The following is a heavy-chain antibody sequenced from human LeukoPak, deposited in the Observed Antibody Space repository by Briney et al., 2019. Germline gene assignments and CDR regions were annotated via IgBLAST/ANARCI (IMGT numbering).Heavy chain of an antibody. Sequence: SGGSLRLSCAASGFTFTNAWMYWVRQAPGKGPEWVGRIKSTTDGGTTDYAAPVKGRFTISRDDSKTTLYLQMNSLKTEDTAMYYCTTDRGALTNWGQGTLVTVSS. CDR2: IKSTTDGGTT. CDR3: TTDRGALTN. CDR1: GFTFTNAW. V-gene: IGHV3-15*01. D-gene: IGHD1-1*01. J-gene: IGHJ4*02.